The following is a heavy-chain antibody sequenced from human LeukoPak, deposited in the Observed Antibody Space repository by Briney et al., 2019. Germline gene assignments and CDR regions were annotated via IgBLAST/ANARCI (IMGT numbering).Heavy chain of an antibody. J-gene: IGHJ1*01. CDR3: ARPMTTVTTSVYFQH. Sequence: RPGGSLRLSCAASGFTFDDYVMAWVRQVPGKWLEWVSDINWNGDSTDYADSVKGRFTISRDNSKNTLYLQMNILRAEDTAVYYCARPMTTVTTSVYFQHWGQGTLVTVSS. CDR1: GFTFDDYV. V-gene: IGHV3-20*04. CDR2: INWNGDST. D-gene: IGHD4-17*01.